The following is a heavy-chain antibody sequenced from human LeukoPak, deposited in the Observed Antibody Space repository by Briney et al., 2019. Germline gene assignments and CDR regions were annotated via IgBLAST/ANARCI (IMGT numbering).Heavy chain of an antibody. CDR2: INPSGGGT. CDR1: GYTFTSYY. Sequence: ASVKVSCKASGYTFTSYYMHWVRQAPGQGLEWMGIINPSGGGTSYAQKFQGRVTMTRDMSTSTVYMELSSLRSEDTAVYYCARAVPRIAARPSPRIDWFDPWGQGTLVTVSS. V-gene: IGHV1-46*01. D-gene: IGHD6-6*01. J-gene: IGHJ5*02. CDR3: ARAVPRIAARPSPRIDWFDP.